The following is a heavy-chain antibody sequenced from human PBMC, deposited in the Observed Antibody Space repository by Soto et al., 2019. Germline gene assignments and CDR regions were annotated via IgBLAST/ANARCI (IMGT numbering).Heavy chain of an antibody. CDR2: IRPDGGRT. CDR3: VSASYGDHEYFQN. D-gene: IGHD4-17*01. V-gene: IGHV3-74*01. Sequence: EVQLVESGGGLVQPGGSLRLSCAASGFPFSTYWMHWVRQAPGKGLVWVSRIRPDGGRTDYADSVKGRFTISRDNADDTLYLHMSSLRAADTAVYYCVSASYGDHEYFQNWGQGTLVTVSS. J-gene: IGHJ1*01. CDR1: GFPFSTYW.